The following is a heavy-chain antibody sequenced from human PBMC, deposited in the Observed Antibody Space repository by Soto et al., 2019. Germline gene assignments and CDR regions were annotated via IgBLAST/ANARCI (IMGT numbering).Heavy chain of an antibody. CDR2: ISYDGSNK. D-gene: IGHD6-6*01. CDR3: AKVRMVYSSSPSYFDY. CDR1: GFTFSSYG. V-gene: IGHV3-30*18. J-gene: IGHJ4*02. Sequence: GGSLRLSCAASGFTFSSYGMHWVRQAPGKGLEWVAVISYDGSNKYYADSVKGRFTISRDNSKNTLYLQMNSLRAEDTAVYYCAKVRMVYSSSPSYFDYWGQGTLVTVSS.